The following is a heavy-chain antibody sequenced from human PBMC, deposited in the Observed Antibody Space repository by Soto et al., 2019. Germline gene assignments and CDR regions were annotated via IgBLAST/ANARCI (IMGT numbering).Heavy chain of an antibody. Sequence: AASVKFSCKASGYTFASYGIHWVRQAPGQRLEWMGWINAANGDTKYSPKFQGRVTITRDTSASTAYMELSSLRAEDTAVYYCAKVFYYYDSSGYYYFDYWGQGTLVTVSS. D-gene: IGHD3-22*01. J-gene: IGHJ4*02. V-gene: IGHV1-3*01. CDR2: INAANGDT. CDR1: GYTFASYG. CDR3: AKVFYYYDSSGYYYFDY.